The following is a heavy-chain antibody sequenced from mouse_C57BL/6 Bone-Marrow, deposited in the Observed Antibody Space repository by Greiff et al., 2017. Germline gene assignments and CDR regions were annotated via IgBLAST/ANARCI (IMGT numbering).Heavy chain of an antibody. CDR1: GFNIKDDY. CDR2: IDPENGDT. V-gene: IGHV14-4*01. J-gene: IGHJ1*03. Sequence: VQLQQSGAELVRPGASVELSCTASGFNIKDDYMHWVKQRPEQGLEWIGWIDPENGDTEYASKFQGKATITADTSSNTAYLQLSSLTSEDTAVXYCTRYYGSSYWYFDVWGTGTTVTVSS. D-gene: IGHD1-1*01. CDR3: TRYYGSSYWYFDV.